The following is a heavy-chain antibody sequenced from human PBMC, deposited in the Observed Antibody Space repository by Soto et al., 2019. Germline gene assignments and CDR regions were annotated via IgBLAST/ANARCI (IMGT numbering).Heavy chain of an antibody. D-gene: IGHD3-22*01. Sequence: QVQLVESGGGVVQPGRSLRLSCAASGFTFSSYGMHWVRQAPGKGLEWVAVISNDGSNKYYADSVKGRFTISRDNSKNTLYLHMNTLRAEDTAAYYCASYYYDSSGYYPFFHYWGQGTLVTVSS. CDR3: ASYYYDSSGYYPFFHY. J-gene: IGHJ4*02. V-gene: IGHV3-30*03. CDR1: GFTFSSYG. CDR2: ISNDGSNK.